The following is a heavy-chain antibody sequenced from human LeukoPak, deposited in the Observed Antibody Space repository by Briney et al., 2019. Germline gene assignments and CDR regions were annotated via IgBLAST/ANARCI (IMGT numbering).Heavy chain of an antibody. Sequence: PGGSLRLSCAASGFTVSSNHMSWVRQAPGKGLEWVSVIYSGGSTYYADSVKGRFTISRDNSKNTLYLQMNSLRAEDTAVYYCASTYQLLTAATHFDYWGQGTLVTVSS. D-gene: IGHD2-2*01. CDR3: ASTYQLLTAATHFDY. J-gene: IGHJ4*02. CDR2: IYSGGST. CDR1: GFTVSSNH. V-gene: IGHV3-66*02.